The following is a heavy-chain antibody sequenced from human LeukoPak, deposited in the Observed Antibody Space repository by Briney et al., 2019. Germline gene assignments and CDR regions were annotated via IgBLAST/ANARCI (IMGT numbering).Heavy chain of an antibody. CDR1: GYTFTCYY. J-gene: IGHJ4*02. CDR3: ARLTMVVSPVDY. D-gene: IGHD4-23*01. V-gene: IGHV1-2*06. CDR2: INPNSGGT. Sequence: ASVKVSCTASGYTFTCYYMHWVRQAHGQGLEWMGRINPNSGGTNYAQKFQGRVTMTRDTSISTAYMELSRLRSDDTAVYYCARLTMVVSPVDYWGQGTLVTVSS.